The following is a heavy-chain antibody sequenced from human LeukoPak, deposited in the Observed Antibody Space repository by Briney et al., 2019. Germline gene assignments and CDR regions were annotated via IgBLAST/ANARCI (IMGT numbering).Heavy chain of an antibody. D-gene: IGHD6-19*01. CDR1: GGSFSIYY. J-gene: IGHJ4*02. CDR2: IYTSGNT. CDR3: ARVFSVAGTFDY. Sequence: SETLSLTCTVSGGSFSIYYWSWIRQPAGKGLEWIGRIYTSGNTYYNPSLKSRVTMSVDTSKNRFSLNLSSVTAADTAVYYCARVFSVAGTFDYWGQGTLVTVSS. V-gene: IGHV4-4*07.